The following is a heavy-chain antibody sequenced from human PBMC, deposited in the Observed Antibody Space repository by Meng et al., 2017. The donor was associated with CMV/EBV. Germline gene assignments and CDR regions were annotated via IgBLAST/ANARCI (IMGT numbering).Heavy chain of an antibody. CDR2: IYSGGST. J-gene: IGHJ3*02. V-gene: IGHV3-53*05. CDR1: GFTVSSNY. CDR3: ARETGGYCSSTSCYLRGGAFDI. Sequence: GESLKISCAASGFTVSSNYMSWVRQAPGKGLEWVSAIYSGGSTYYADSVKGRFTISRDNSKNTLYLQMNSLRAEDTAVYYCARETGGYCSSTSCYLRGGAFDIWGQGTMVTVSS. D-gene: IGHD2-2*01.